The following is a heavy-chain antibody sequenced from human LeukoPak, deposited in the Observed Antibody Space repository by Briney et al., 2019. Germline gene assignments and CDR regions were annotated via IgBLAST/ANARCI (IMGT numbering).Heavy chain of an antibody. CDR2: ISSSSYI. CDR3: ARVYSSGWYVDY. V-gene: IGHV3-21*01. CDR1: GFTFSSYS. D-gene: IGHD6-19*01. J-gene: IGHJ4*02. Sequence: PGGSLRLSCAASGFTFSSYSMNWVRQAPGKGLEWVSSISSSSYIYYADSVKGRFTISRDNAKNSLYLQMNSPRAEDTAVYYCARVYSSGWYVDYWGQGTLVTVSS.